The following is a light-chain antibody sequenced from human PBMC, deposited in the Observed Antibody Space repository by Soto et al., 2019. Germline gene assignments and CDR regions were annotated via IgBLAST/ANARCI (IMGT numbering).Light chain of an antibody. J-gene: IGLJ1*01. CDR3: SSYTTSTTYV. Sequence: QSALTQPASVSGSPGQSITISCTGTCSDVGSYNFVSWYQQHPGKAPKLMIFDVSDRPSGVSDRYSGSKSGNTASLTISGLQAEDEADYYCSSYTTSTTYVFGTGTKVTVL. V-gene: IGLV2-14*01. CDR1: CSDVGSYNF. CDR2: DVS.